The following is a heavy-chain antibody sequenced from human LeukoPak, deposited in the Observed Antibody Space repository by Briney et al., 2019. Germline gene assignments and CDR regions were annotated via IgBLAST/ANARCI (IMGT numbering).Heavy chain of an antibody. CDR1: GGSISSGDYY. V-gene: IGHV4-61*02. J-gene: IGHJ6*03. Sequence: PSETLSLTCTVSGGSISSGDYYWSWIRQPPGKGLEWIGRVYTSGSTNYNPSLKSRVTISIDTSKNQFSLKLSSVTAADTAVYYCASTDGGNPSYYYYYYMDVWGKGTTVTVSS. D-gene: IGHD4-23*01. CDR2: VYTSGST. CDR3: ASTDGGNPSYYYYYYMDV.